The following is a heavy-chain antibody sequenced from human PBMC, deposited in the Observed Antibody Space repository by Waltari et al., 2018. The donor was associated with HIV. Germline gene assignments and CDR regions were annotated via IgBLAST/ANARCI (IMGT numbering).Heavy chain of an antibody. J-gene: IGHJ2*01. CDR1: GFSMSTYG. V-gene: IGHV3-33*01. D-gene: IGHD4-4*01. CDR2: IGFDGRNE. Sequence: QVQLVESGGGVVQPGRSLSLSCAASGFSMSTYGMHWVRQAPGKGLEWVALIGFDGRNEYYSDSVKGRLIISRDNSKSTLYLQMNSLRVEDTAVYFCARDQDYMGRLSYFDLWGRGTLVTVSS. CDR3: ARDQDYMGRLSYFDL.